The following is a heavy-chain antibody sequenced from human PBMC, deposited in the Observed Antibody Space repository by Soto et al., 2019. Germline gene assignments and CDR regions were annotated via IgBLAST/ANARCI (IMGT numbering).Heavy chain of an antibody. CDR2: ISYDGSNK. Sequence: GSLRLSCAASGFTFSSYAMHWVRQAPVKGLEWVAVISYDGSNKYYADSVKGRFTISRDNSKNTLYLQMNSLRAEDTAVYYCARDPYYDSSGYPYYHFDYWGQGTLVTVSS. V-gene: IGHV3-30-3*01. CDR3: ARDPYYDSSGYPYYHFDY. CDR1: GFTFSSYA. D-gene: IGHD3-22*01. J-gene: IGHJ4*02.